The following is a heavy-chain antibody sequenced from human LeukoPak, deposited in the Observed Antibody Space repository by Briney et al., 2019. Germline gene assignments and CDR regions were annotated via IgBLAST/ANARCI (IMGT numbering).Heavy chain of an antibody. CDR2: IIPIFGTA. V-gene: IGHV1-69*05. Sequence: GASVKVSCKASGGTFSSYAISWVRQAPGQGLEWMGGIIPIFGTANYAQKFQGRVTITTDESTSTAYMELSSLRSEDTAVYYCARGPYYYGSGTSLHFDYWGQGTLVTVSS. CDR3: ARGPYYYGSGTSLHFDY. D-gene: IGHD3-10*01. CDR1: GGTFSSYA. J-gene: IGHJ4*02.